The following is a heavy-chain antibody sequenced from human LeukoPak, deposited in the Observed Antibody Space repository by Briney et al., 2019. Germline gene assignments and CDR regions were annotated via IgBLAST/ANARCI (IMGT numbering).Heavy chain of an antibody. J-gene: IGHJ4*02. V-gene: IGHV1-69*13. CDR2: IIPIFGTA. CDR1: GGTFSSYT. D-gene: IGHD2-2*01. CDR3: ARGYCSSTSCYQAVYYFDY. Sequence: SVKVSCKASGGTFSSYTISWVRQAPGQGLEWMGGIIPIFGTANYAQKFQGRVTITADESTSTAYMELSSLRSEDTAVYYCARGYCSSTSCYQAVYYFDYWGQGTLVTVSS.